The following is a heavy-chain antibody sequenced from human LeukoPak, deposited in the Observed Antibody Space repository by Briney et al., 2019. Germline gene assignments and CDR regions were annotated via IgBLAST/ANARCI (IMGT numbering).Heavy chain of an antibody. Sequence: GRSLRLSCAASGFTFSSYAMHWVRQAPGKGLEWVAVISYDGSNKYYADSVKGRFTISRDNSKNTLYLQMNSLRAEDTAVYYCARDRGQLVNDYWGQGTLVTVSS. CDR2: ISYDGSNK. V-gene: IGHV3-30*04. D-gene: IGHD6-13*01. CDR1: GFTFSSYA. J-gene: IGHJ4*02. CDR3: ARDRGQLVNDY.